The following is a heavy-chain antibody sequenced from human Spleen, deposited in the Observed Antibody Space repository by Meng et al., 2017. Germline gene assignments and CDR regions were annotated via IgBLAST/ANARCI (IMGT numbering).Heavy chain of an antibody. J-gene: IGHJ4*02. CDR2: INDSGTT. CDR3: AGGGSLPMVLSY. Sequence: QVQLQQWGAGLLKPSETLSLTCAVYGASFSGYYWTWIRQSPVKGLEWIGEINDSGTTKYNPSLKSRVTISLDTSKNQFSLNLSSVTAADTAVFYCAGGGSLPMVLSYWGQGSLVTVSS. CDR1: GASFSGYY. V-gene: IGHV4-34*01. D-gene: IGHD3-10*01.